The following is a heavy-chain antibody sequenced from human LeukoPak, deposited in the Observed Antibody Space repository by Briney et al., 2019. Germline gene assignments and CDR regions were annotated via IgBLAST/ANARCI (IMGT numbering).Heavy chain of an antibody. V-gene: IGHV3-74*01. J-gene: IGHJ4*02. D-gene: IGHD6-6*01. CDR2: INTDGGST. Sequence: GGSLRLSCAASGFTFSYYWMDWVRHAPGKGLVWVSRINTDGGSTSYADSVKGRFTISRDNAKNTLYLQMNSLRAEDTAVYFCARATGATSSSGSYHFWGQGTLVTVSS. CDR1: GFTFSYYW. CDR3: ARATGATSSSGSYHF.